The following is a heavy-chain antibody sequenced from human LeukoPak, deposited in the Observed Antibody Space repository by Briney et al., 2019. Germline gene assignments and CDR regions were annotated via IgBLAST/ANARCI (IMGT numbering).Heavy chain of an antibody. CDR3: TSXVTTTNDY. CDR2: XXXXXEGATT. V-gene: IGHV3-15*01. Sequence: GGSLRLSCTASGFTFSNTWMXXXXXXPGXGXXXXGRXXXXXEGATTGXAAXXXXXFTXSXDDSKNTLYLQMNSLKTEDTAIYYCTSXVTTTNDYWGQGTLVTVSS. D-gene: IGHD4-17*01. J-gene: IGHJ4*02. CDR1: GFTFSNTW.